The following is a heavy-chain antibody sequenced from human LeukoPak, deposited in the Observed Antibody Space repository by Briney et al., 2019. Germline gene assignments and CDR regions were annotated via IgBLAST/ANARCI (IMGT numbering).Heavy chain of an antibody. J-gene: IGHJ4*02. CDR2: IYTSGST. CDR1: GGSISSGSYY. D-gene: IGHD2-15*01. Sequence: SQTLSLTCTVSGGSISSGSYYWSWIRQPAGKGLEWIGRIYTSGSTNYNPSLKSRVTISVDTSKNQFSLKLSSVTAADTAVYYCARARILGYCSGGSCYSLDYWGQGTLVTVSS. V-gene: IGHV4-61*02. CDR3: ARARILGYCSGGSCYSLDY.